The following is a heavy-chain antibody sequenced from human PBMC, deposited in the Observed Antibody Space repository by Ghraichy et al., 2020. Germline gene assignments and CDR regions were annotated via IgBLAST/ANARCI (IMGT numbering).Heavy chain of an antibody. V-gene: IGHV4-59*01. CDR3: ARAYYDTSGYPNWFDP. CDR2: IYYGGST. Sequence: SETLSLTCTVSGDSISSYYWNWIRQPPGKGLEWIGYIYYGGSTNYNPSLKSRVTISVDTSKNQLSLKLGSVTAADTAVYYCARAYYDTSGYPNWFDPWGQGTLVTVSS. CDR1: GDSISSYY. D-gene: IGHD3-22*01. J-gene: IGHJ5*02.